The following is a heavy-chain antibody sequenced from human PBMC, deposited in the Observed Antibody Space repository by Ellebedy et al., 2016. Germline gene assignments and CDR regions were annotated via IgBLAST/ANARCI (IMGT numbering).Heavy chain of an antibody. Sequence: ASVKVSXKASGYTFTSYGITWVRQAPGQGLEWMGWISAYNGNTNYAQKLQGRVTMTTDTSTSTAYMELRSLRSDDTAVYYCARDLAQWLPVGYYFDYWGQGTLVTVSS. CDR1: GYTFTSYG. J-gene: IGHJ4*02. D-gene: IGHD6-19*01. CDR2: ISAYNGNT. V-gene: IGHV1-18*01. CDR3: ARDLAQWLPVGYYFDY.